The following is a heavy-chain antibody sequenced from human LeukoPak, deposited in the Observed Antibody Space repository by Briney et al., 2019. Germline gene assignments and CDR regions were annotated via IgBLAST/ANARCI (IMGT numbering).Heavy chain of an antibody. V-gene: IGHV3-11*03. CDR2: ITSGSGNT. CDR1: GFTFKDYY. CDR3: ARIYNSRDSGLDV. Sequence: PGGSLRLSCAASGFTFKDYYMSWIRQAPGKGLEWVSDITSGSGNTDYADSVRGRFTISRENAKNSLYLQVNSLRAEDTAVYYCARIYNSRDSGLDVWGQGTAVTVSS. D-gene: IGHD2/OR15-2a*01. J-gene: IGHJ6*02.